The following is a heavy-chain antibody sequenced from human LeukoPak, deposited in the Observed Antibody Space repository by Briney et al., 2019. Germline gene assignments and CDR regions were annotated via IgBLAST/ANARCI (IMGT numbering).Heavy chain of an antibody. CDR1: GGTFSSYA. V-gene: IGHV1-69*13. Sequence: GASVKVSCKASGGTFSSYAISWVRQAPGQGLEWMGGIIPIFGTANYAQKFQGRVTITADESTSTAYMELSSLRSEDTAVYYCARGAGYSILPYYYGLDVWGKGTTVTVSS. D-gene: IGHD5-24*01. CDR2: IIPIFGTA. J-gene: IGHJ6*04. CDR3: ARGAGYSILPYYYGLDV.